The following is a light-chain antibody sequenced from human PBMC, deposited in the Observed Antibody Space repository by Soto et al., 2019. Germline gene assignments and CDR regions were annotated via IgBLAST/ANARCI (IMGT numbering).Light chain of an antibody. V-gene: IGKV3-15*01. CDR3: QQYNDWPPL. CDR2: GAS. CDR1: QSVSSN. J-gene: IGKJ3*01. Sequence: EIVMTQSPATLSVSPGERATLSCRASQSVSSNLAWYQQKPGQAPRLLIYGASTRATGIPAGFSGSGSGTEFTLTISSLQSEEFAVYYCQQYNDWPPLFGPGTKVDIK.